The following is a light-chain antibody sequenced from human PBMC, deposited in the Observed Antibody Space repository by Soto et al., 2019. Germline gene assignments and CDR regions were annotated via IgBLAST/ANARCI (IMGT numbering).Light chain of an antibody. CDR3: QQYNSYSWT. V-gene: IGKV1-39*01. CDR2: AAS. CDR1: ERISSY. Sequence: IQMTQSPSSLSASVGDRVTITCRASERISSYLNWYQQKPGKAPKLLIYAASSLQSGVPSRFSGSGSGTDFTLTISSLQPDDFATYYRQQYNSYSWTFGQGTKVDIK. J-gene: IGKJ1*01.